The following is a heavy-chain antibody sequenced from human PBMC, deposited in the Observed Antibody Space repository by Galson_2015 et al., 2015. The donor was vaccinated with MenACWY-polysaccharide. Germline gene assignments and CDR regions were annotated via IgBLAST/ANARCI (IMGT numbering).Heavy chain of an antibody. Sequence: IRQPAGKGLEWIGRIHSRGSTDYSPSLKSRVTISTDTSRNQLSLKLSSVTAADTAVYYCARSLGYSDSAFDNGRDVDRRFDPWGQGTLVTVSS. J-gene: IGHJ5*02. V-gene: IGHV4-61*02. CDR2: IHSRGST. D-gene: IGHD5-12*01. CDR3: ARSLGYSDSAFDNGRDVDRRFDP.